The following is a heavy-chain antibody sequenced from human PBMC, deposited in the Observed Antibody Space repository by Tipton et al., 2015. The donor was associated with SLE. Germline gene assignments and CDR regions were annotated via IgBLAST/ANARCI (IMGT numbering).Heavy chain of an antibody. CDR1: GGSISSGSYY. J-gene: IGHJ3*02. V-gene: IGHV4-61*02. CDR2: IYTSGST. CDR3: ARVGSGSHDAFDI. D-gene: IGHD1-26*01. Sequence: TLSLTCTVSGGSISSGSYYWSWIRQPAGKGLEWIGRIYTSGSTNYNPSLKSRVTISVDTSKNQFSLKLSSVTAADTAVYYCARVGSGSHDAFDIWGQGTMVTVSS.